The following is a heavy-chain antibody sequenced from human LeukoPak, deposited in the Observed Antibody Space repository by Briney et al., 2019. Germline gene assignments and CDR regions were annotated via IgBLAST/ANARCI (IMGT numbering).Heavy chain of an antibody. D-gene: IGHD3-16*02. CDR3: AREHCAGGYCYFLDY. V-gene: IGHV4-38-2*02. CDR2: ISHSGST. Sequence: PSETLSLTCSVTDYPLSSGYLWGWIRQPPQKGLEWIATISHSGSTYFNPSLKRRVIVSIDAAKNQFSLILTSVTAADTAVYYRAREHCAGGYCYFLDYWGQGTLVTVSS. J-gene: IGHJ4*02. CDR1: DYPLSSGYL.